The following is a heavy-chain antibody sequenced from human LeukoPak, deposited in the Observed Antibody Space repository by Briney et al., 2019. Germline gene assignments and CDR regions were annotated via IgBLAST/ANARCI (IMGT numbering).Heavy chain of an antibody. J-gene: IGHJ5*02. Sequence: SETLSLTCTVSGGSISSYYWSWIRQPPGKGLEWIGEINHSGSTNYNPSLKSRVTISVDTSKNQFSLKLSSVTAADTAVYYCARGVGWFDPWGKGTLVTVS. CDR1: GGSISSYY. V-gene: IGHV4-34*01. CDR3: ARGVGWFDP. CDR2: INHSGST.